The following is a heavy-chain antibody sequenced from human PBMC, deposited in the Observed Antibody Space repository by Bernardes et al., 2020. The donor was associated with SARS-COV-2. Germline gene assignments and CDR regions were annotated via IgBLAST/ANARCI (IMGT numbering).Heavy chain of an antibody. J-gene: IGHJ4*02. V-gene: IGHV3-21*01. CDR2: ISSSSSYI. D-gene: IGHD2-8*02. CDR3: ARDPRYCTGGVCYDSDY. Sequence: GGSLRLSCAASGFTFSSYSMNWVRQAPGKGLEWVSSISSSSSYIYYADSVKGRFTISRDNAKNSLYLQMNSLRAEDTAVYYCARDPRYCTGGVCYDSDYWGQGTLVTVSS. CDR1: GFTFSSYS.